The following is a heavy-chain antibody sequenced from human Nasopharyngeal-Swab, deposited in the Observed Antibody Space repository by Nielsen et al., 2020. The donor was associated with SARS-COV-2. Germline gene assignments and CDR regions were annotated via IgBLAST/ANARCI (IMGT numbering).Heavy chain of an antibody. D-gene: IGHD4-17*01. V-gene: IGHV4-4*02. J-gene: IGHJ4*02. CDR2: IYHSGST. CDR3: ARGSSDYVPYFDY. Sequence: VRQAPGKGLEWIGEIYHSGSTNYNPSLKSRVTISVDKSKNQFSLKLSSMTAADTAVYYCARGSSDYVPYFDYWGQGTLVTVSS.